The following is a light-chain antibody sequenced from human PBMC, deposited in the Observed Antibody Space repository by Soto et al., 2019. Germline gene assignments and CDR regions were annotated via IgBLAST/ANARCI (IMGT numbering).Light chain of an antibody. CDR3: QQSYSTPRT. J-gene: IGKJ1*01. Sequence: DIQMTQSPSSLSASVGDRVTITCRASQSISNYLNWYQQKPGKAPKLLMFAASSLQSGVPSRFRDGGSGTDFTLTISRLQPEYFATYYCQQSYSTPRTFGQGTKVEIK. V-gene: IGKV1-39*01. CDR2: AAS. CDR1: QSISNY.